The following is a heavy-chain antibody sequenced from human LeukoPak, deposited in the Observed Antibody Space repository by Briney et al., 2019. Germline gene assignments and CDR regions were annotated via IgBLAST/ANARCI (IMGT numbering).Heavy chain of an antibody. CDR1: GFTVSSNY. CDR2: IYSGGST. CDR3: ARSLGYCSGGSCYRGFDP. J-gene: IGHJ5*02. V-gene: IGHV3-53*01. D-gene: IGHD2-15*01. Sequence: GGSLRLSCAASGFTVSSNYMSWVRQAPGKGLEGVSVIYSGGSTYYADSVKGRFTISRDNSKNTLYLQMNSLRAEDTAVYYCARSLGYCSGGSCYRGFDPWGQGTLVTVSS.